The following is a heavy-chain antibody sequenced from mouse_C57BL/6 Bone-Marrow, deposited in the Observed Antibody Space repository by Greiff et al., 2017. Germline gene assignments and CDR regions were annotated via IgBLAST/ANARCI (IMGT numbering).Heavy chain of an antibody. CDR1: GFTFSSYA. Sequence: EVKLVESGEGLVKPGGSLKLSCAASGFTFSSYAMSWVRQTPEKRLEWVAYISSGGDYIYYADTVKGRFTISRDNARNTLYLQMSSLKSEDTAMYYCTRDSYYGSSYRFAYWGQGTLVTVSA. D-gene: IGHD1-1*01. CDR3: TRDSYYGSSYRFAY. V-gene: IGHV5-9-1*02. J-gene: IGHJ3*01. CDR2: ISSGGDYI.